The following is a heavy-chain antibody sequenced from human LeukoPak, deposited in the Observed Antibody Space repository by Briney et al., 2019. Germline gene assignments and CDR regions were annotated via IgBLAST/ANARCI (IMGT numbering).Heavy chain of an antibody. CDR1: GYSFTSYW. CDR2: IYSGDSDT. Sequence: PGESLKISCKGSGYSFTSYWIGWVRQMPGKGLEWMGIIYSGDSDTRYSPSFQGQVIISADKSISTAYLQWSSLKASDTAMYYCARLLGGGWAGGYEDGPDYWGQGTLVTVSS. J-gene: IGHJ4*02. D-gene: IGHD5-12*01. V-gene: IGHV5-51*01. CDR3: ARLLGGGWAGGYEDGPDY.